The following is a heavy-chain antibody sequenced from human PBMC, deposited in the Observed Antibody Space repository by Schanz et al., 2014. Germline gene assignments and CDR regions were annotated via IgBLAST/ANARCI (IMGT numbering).Heavy chain of an antibody. CDR2: INPNSGTT. CDR3: ARGGYSSGWYDRDIAHFDY. D-gene: IGHD6-19*01. J-gene: IGHJ4*02. CDR1: GYTFTGYY. Sequence: QVQLVQSGAEMKKPGASVKVSCKASGYTFTGYYMHWVRQAPGQGLEWMGWINPNSGTTNYAQKCQGWVTITSDTSASTAYMELTSLRSEDTAVYFCARGGYSSGWYDRDIAHFDYWGQGTLVTVSS. V-gene: IGHV1-2*04.